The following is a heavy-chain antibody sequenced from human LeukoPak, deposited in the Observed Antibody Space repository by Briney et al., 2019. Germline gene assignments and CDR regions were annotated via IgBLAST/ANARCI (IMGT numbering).Heavy chain of an antibody. CDR2: ISSSGSTI. V-gene: IGHV3-48*04. CDR1: AFTLSNYW. Sequence: GWSLRLSCAASAFTLSNYWMNWVRQAPGEGLEWISYISSSGSTIYYADSLKGRFTISRDNAKNSLYLQMNSLKAEDTAVYYCARESYVTMIVGDYWGQGTLVTVSS. CDR3: ARESYVTMIVGDY. D-gene: IGHD3-22*01. J-gene: IGHJ4*02.